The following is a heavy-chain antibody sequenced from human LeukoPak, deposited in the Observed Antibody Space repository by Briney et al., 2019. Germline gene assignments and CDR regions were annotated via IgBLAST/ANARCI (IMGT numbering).Heavy chain of an antibody. Sequence: SETLSLTCSVSGGSITSSSYYWGWIRQPPERGLEWIGSIYYTGGTYYSPSLKSRVTISVDTSKNQFSLNLSSVTAADTAVYYCARGGSGSYWYYYYMDVWGKGTTVTVSS. CDR2: IYYTGGT. CDR3: ARGGSGSYWYYYYMDV. V-gene: IGHV4-39*01. J-gene: IGHJ6*03. D-gene: IGHD1-26*01. CDR1: GGSITSSSYY.